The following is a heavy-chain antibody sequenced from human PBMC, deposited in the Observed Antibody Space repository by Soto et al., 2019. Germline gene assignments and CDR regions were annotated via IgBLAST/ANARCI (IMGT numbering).Heavy chain of an antibody. J-gene: IGHJ4*02. V-gene: IGHV4-59*02. D-gene: IGHD3-3*01. CDR3: ARAPCLGVAHIDY. Sequence: QVQLQESGPGLVKPSETLSVTCTVSGGSVTGFYWSWIRQPPGKGLEWIGYIFHSGSSNYNPSLKSRVTTSVDTSKSQISLRLTSVTAADTAVYYCARAPCLGVAHIDYWGQGTLVTVSS. CDR2: IFHSGSS. CDR1: GGSVTGFY.